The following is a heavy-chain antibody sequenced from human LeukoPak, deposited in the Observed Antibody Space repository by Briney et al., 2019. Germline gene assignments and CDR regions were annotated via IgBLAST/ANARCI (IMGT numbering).Heavy chain of an antibody. J-gene: IGHJ5*02. D-gene: IGHD1-1*01. CDR3: ARGKWYTYLNPEGCWFDP. CDR2: INHSGGT. Sequence: PSETLSLTCTVSGGSVSSGNYYWHWIRQPPGKGLEWIGEINHSGGTNYNPSLKSRITISVDTSRNHFSLNLSSLTAADTAVYYCARGKWYTYLNPEGCWFDPWGQGTLVTVSS. V-gene: IGHV4-61*03. CDR1: GGSVSSGNYY.